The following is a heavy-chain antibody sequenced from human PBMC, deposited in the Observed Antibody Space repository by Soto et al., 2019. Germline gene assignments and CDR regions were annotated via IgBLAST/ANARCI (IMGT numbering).Heavy chain of an antibody. V-gene: IGHV4-34*01. CDR1: GGSLSDYY. J-gene: IGHJ5*02. D-gene: IGHD1-20*01. CDR3: ARYQWNPGAFDP. CDR2: VNHRGSS. Sequence: QVQLQQWGAGLLKPSETLSLTCAVYGGSLSDYYWNWLRQPPGKGLEWIGEVNHRGSSSYNPSLKSRFDISVDTAMTQFSLKLRSVTAADTAVYYCARYQWNPGAFDPWGPGTQVIVSS.